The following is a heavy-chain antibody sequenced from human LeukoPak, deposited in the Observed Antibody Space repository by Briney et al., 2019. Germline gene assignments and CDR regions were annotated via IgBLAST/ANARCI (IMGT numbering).Heavy chain of an antibody. CDR1: GGSISSGGYY. D-gene: IGHD3-3*01. Sequence: SETLSLTCTVSGGSISSGGYYWSWIRQHPGKGLEWIGYIYYSGSTYYNPSLKSRVTISVDTSKNQFSLKLSSVTAADTAVYYCARVGRDFWSGYYGMDVWGQGTTVTVTS. J-gene: IGHJ6*02. CDR2: IYYSGST. V-gene: IGHV4-31*03. CDR3: ARVGRDFWSGYYGMDV.